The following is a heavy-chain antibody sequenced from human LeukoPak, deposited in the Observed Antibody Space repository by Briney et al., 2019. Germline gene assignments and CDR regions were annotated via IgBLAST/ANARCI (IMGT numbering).Heavy chain of an antibody. D-gene: IGHD3-10*01. Sequence: PSETLSLTCTVSGGSISSSGYYWGWIRQPPGKGLEWIGSIYYSGSTYYNPSLKSRVTISVDTSKNQFSLMLSSVTAADTAVYYCASLHQVRGLTVFDYWGQGSLVTVSS. V-gene: IGHV4-39*01. CDR3: ASLHQVRGLTVFDY. J-gene: IGHJ4*02. CDR1: GGSISSSGYY. CDR2: IYYSGST.